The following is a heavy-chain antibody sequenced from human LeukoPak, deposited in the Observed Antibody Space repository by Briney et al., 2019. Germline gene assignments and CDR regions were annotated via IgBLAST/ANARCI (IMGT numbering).Heavy chain of an antibody. D-gene: IGHD4/OR15-4a*01. CDR3: ARATWYGGNPSGAFDI. V-gene: IGHV1-46*01. J-gene: IGHJ3*02. CDR1: GYTFTNYH. CDR2: INPSGGST. Sequence: ASVKVSCKASGYTFTNYHLHWVRQAPGQGLEWMGIINPSGGSTSYAQKFQDRGTMTRDTSTSTVYMELNSLRSEDTAVYYCARATWYGGNPSGAFDIWGQGTMVTVSS.